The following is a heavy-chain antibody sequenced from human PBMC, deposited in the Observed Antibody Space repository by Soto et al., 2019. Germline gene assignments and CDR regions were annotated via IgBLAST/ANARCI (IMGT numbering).Heavy chain of an antibody. CDR2: ISYDGSNK. D-gene: IGHD6-13*01. CDR3: ARSTLAYYYYYGMDV. V-gene: IGHV3-30-3*01. J-gene: IGHJ6*02. CDR1: GFTFSSYA. Sequence: GGSLRLSCAASGFTFSSYAMHWVRQAPGKGPEWVAVISYDGSNKYYADSVKGRFTISRDNSKNTLYLQMNSLRAEDTAVYYCARSTLAYYYYYGMDVWGQGTTVTVSS.